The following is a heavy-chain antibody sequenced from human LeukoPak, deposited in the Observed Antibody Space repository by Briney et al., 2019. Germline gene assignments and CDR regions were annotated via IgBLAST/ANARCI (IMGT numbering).Heavy chain of an antibody. CDR3: ARENYDISTYVGTGMDV. V-gene: IGHV3-7*04. D-gene: IGHD3-9*01. CDR2: LKQDGSQK. CDR1: GFTLNHYW. Sequence: GRSLRLSCAASGFTLNHYWMSWVRWAPGTGLDWVANLKQDGSQKHFAVSLKGRFTISRDNAKNSLYLQMNSLRAEDTAVYYCARENYDISTYVGTGMDVWGLGTTVTVSS. J-gene: IGHJ6*02.